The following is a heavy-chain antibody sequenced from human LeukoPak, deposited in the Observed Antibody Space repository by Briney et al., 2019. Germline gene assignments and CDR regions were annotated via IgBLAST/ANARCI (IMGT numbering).Heavy chain of an antibody. J-gene: IGHJ4*02. CDR1: GYTFTSYG. D-gene: IGHD1-20*01. CDR3: AKGERGASNWNDY. Sequence: GASVKVSCKASGYTFTSYGITWVRQAPGQGLEWMGWISAYNGNTNYAQKLQGRVTMTTDTSTSTAYMNLRSLRAEDTAVYYCAKGERGASNWNDYWGQGTLVTVSS. CDR2: ISAYNGNT. V-gene: IGHV1-18*01.